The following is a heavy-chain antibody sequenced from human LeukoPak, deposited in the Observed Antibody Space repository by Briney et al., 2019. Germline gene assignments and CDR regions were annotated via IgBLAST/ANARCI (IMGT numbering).Heavy chain of an antibody. V-gene: IGHV5-51*01. CDR2: IYPGDSAT. Sequence: GASLKISSKASGYPFTKYWIGWVRQLPGKGLEWMGIIYPGDSATRYSPSSQGQVTISADTSSATAYLQWSSLQATDPAMYYLLRLFRNWSDGGVDQGGQGTLVTVSS. D-gene: IGHD1-1*01. CDR3: LRLFRNWSDGGVDQ. J-gene: IGHJ4*02. CDR1: GYPFTKYW.